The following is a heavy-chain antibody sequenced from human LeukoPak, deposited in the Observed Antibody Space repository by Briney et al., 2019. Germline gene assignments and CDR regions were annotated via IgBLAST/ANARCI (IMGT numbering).Heavy chain of an antibody. CDR1: GSEFRNYY. D-gene: IGHD1-26*01. Sequence: GGSVRLSCEASGSEFRNYYISWVRQAPGKGLEWVANIKQDGSTKHYVDSLRGQFTISRDNPKNSLYLQMNTLRADDTAKYYCARDTDGSLDYWGQGVLVTVAS. CDR3: ARDTDGSLDY. J-gene: IGHJ4*02. V-gene: IGHV3-7*01. CDR2: IKQDGSTK.